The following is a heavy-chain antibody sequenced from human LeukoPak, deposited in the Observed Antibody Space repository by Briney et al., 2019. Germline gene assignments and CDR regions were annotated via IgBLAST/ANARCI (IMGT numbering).Heavy chain of an antibody. V-gene: IGHV3-23*01. CDR3: AVDWYDSSGYGTFDY. CDR1: GFSFSSYV. Sequence: GGSLRLSCAASGFSFSSYVMSWVRQGPGKGLEWVSTITGSGGNTDYADSVKGRFTISRDNSKNTLYLQMHSLRAEDTAVYYCAVDWYDSSGYGTFDYWGQKTVDTVSS. D-gene: IGHD3-22*01. J-gene: IGHJ4*02. CDR2: ITGSGGNT.